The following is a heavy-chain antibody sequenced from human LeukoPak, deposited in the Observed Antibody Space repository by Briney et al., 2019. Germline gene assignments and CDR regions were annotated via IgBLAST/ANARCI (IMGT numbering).Heavy chain of an antibody. CDR1: GYSFSDHG. D-gene: IGHD1-7*01. Sequence: ASVKVSCKTSGYSFSDHGISWVRQAPGQGLEWMGWISGYKGNTYYAQRFQGRVTMTTDTSTSTAYMELRSLRSDDTAVYYCARGVGRQLRPFDYWGQGTLVTVSS. V-gene: IGHV1-18*01. CDR2: ISGYKGNT. J-gene: IGHJ4*02. CDR3: ARGVGRQLRPFDY.